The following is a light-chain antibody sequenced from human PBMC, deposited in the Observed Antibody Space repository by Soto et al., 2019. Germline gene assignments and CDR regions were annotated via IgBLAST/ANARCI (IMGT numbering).Light chain of an antibody. J-gene: IGKJ2*01. Sequence: DIQMTQSPSSLSASVGDRVTITCRASQSVSSYLNWYQQQPGKAPKLLIYAASSLQSGVPSRFSGRGSGTDFTLTIRSLQPEDFATYYCQQSYSTPYTFGLGTKLEIK. CDR1: QSVSSY. CDR2: AAS. V-gene: IGKV1-39*01. CDR3: QQSYSTPYT.